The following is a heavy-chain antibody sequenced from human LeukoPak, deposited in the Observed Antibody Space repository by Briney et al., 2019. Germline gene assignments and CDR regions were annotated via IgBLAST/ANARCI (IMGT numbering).Heavy chain of an antibody. Sequence: GASVKVSCKASGYTFTSYDINWVRQATGQGLEWMGIINPSGGSTSYAQKFQGRVTMTRDTSTSTVYMELSSLRSEDTAVYYCARVGYPAKTYYDYVWGSYRSRVFDYWGQGTLVTVSS. D-gene: IGHD3-16*02. CDR2: INPSGGST. CDR3: ARVGYPAKTYYDYVWGSYRSRVFDY. V-gene: IGHV1-46*01. J-gene: IGHJ4*02. CDR1: GYTFTSYD.